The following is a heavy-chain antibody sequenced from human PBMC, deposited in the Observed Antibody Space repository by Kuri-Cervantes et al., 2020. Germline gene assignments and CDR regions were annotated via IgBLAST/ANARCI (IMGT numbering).Heavy chain of an antibody. Sequence: ESLKISCTVSGGSISSYYWSWIRQPPGKGLEWIGYIYYSGSTNYNPSLKSRVTISVDTSKNQFSLKLSSVTAADTAVYYCARDKGSSQVYYYGMDVWGQGTTVTVSS. V-gene: IGHV4-59*01. CDR1: GGSISSYY. D-gene: IGHD6-6*01. J-gene: IGHJ6*02. CDR3: ARDKGSSQVYYYGMDV. CDR2: IYYSGST.